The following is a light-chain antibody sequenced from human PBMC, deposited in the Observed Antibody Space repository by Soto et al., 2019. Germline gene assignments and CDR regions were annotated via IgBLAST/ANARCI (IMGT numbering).Light chain of an antibody. CDR2: GAS. J-gene: IGKJ1*01. CDR3: QQYGSSGT. CDR1: QSVSNNY. Sequence: DILLTQSPGTLSLSPGERATLSCRASQSVSNNYLAWYQQKPGQAPRLLIYGASNRATGIPDRFSGSGSGTDFTLTISRLVPEDFAVYYCQQYGSSGTFGQGTKVDIK. V-gene: IGKV3-20*01.